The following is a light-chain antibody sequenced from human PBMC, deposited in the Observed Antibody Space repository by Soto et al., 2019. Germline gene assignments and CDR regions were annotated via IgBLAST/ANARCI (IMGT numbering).Light chain of an antibody. CDR2: TAS. CDR1: QGISSW. V-gene: IGKV1-12*01. J-gene: IGKJ2*01. Sequence: DIKMTQSPSSVYASVGDRVTFTCRASQGISSWLAWYQQKPGKAPKLLIHTASSLQSGVPSRFIGSGSWTDFTLTISSLQPEDFATYYCHQAYSFPYTFGQGTKLEIK. CDR3: HQAYSFPYT.